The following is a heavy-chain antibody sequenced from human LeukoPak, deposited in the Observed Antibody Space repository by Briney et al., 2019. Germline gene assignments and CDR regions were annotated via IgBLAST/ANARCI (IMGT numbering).Heavy chain of an antibody. V-gene: IGHV3-72*01. CDR2: TGNKANNYPT. J-gene: IGHJ6*02. Sequence: PGGSLRLSCAASGFTFSDHYMDWVRQAPGKGLKWIGRTGNKANNYPTEYAASVKGRFTISRDDSKNSLYLQMNSLRAEDTAVYYCAKGRTTFYFYYGMDVWGQGTTVTVYS. CDR1: GFTFSDHY. D-gene: IGHD2/OR15-2a*01. CDR3: AKGRTTFYFYYGMDV.